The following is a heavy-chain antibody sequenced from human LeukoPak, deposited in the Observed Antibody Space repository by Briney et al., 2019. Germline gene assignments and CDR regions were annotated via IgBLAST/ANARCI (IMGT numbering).Heavy chain of an antibody. D-gene: IGHD4-17*01. CDR3: ARVDYGDPNWFDP. CDR2: TNHSGST. CDR1: GGSFSGYY. V-gene: IGHV4-34*01. Sequence: SETLSLTCAVYGGSFSGYYWSWIRQPPGKGLEWIGETNHSGSTNYNPSLKSRVTISVDTSKNQFSLKLSSVTAADTAVYYCARVDYGDPNWFDPWGQGTLVTVSS. J-gene: IGHJ5*02.